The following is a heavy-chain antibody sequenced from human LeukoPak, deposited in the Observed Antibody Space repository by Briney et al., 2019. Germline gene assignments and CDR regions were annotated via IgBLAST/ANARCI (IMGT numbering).Heavy chain of an antibody. D-gene: IGHD6-19*01. Sequence: GSLRLSCAASGXTFSSHDMHWVRQPTGKGLEWVSVIRTAGNTYYADSVKGRFTISRENARNSLLLQMDNLRAEDTAVYYCARSKSYSSGWTDFDWWGQGTLVTVSS. CDR2: IRTAGNT. CDR1: GXTFSSHD. J-gene: IGHJ4*02. V-gene: IGHV3-13*01. CDR3: ARSKSYSSGWTDFDW.